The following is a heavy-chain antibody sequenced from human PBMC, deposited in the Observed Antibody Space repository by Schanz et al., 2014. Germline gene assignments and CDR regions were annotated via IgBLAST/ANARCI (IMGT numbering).Heavy chain of an antibody. V-gene: IGHV1-18*01. Sequence: VQLEQSGAEVKKPGSSMKVSCKSSGGTFSSYAISWVRQAPGQGLEWMGWITAYNGDTNYALKLQGRVTMTTDTSTGTVYMELRSLRSDDTAMYYCTRGGYSYALSAFDTWGQGSMVTVSS. CDR1: GGTFSSYA. D-gene: IGHD5-18*01. CDR3: TRGGYSYALSAFDT. CDR2: ITAYNGDT. J-gene: IGHJ3*02.